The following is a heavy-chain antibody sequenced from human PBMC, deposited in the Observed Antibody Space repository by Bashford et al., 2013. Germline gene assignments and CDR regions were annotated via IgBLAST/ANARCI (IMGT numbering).Heavy chain of an antibody. V-gene: IGHV1-18*01. D-gene: IGHD3-10*01. CDR3: ARAGVRGGMGRGLLRESFYYGVDV. CDR1: GYTFTSYG. Sequence: ASVKVSCKASGYTFTSYGLTWVRQAPGQGLEWMACISYNGDTNYAQKFQDRLTVTTDTSTSTAYMELRSLRGDDTAVYYCARAGVRGGMGRGLLRESFYYGVDVWGQGTTVTVSS. CDR2: ISYNGDT. J-gene: IGHJ6*02.